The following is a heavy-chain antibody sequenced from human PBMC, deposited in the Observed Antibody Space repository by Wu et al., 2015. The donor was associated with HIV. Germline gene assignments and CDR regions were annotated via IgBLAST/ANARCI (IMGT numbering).Heavy chain of an antibody. V-gene: IGHV1-18*04. CDR1: GYTFSQYS. CDR2: VRPYNGDT. D-gene: IGHD3-10*01. Sequence: QVVLDQSGPVLTQPGTSVKVSCETSGYTFSQYSIHWVRQAPGQRLEWXGWVRPYNGDTDYSEKFQGRLTLRKDTDTGTAYMELKSLTSDDTALYFCARAPTGGRSYFDYWGQGTLVSVSS. CDR3: ARAPTGGRSYFDY. J-gene: IGHJ4*02.